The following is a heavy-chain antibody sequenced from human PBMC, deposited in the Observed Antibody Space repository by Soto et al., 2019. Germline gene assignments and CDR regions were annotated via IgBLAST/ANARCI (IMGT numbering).Heavy chain of an antibody. CDR3: ARDLNTYYDFWSGYYDY. J-gene: IGHJ4*02. CDR2: ISRSSSYI. D-gene: IGHD3-3*01. Sequence: EVQLVESGGGVVKPGGSLRLSCAASGFTFSSYSMNWVRQAPGKGLEWVSSISRSSSYIYYADSVKGRFTISRDNAKNSLYLQMNSLRAEDTAVYYCARDLNTYYDFWSGYYDYWGQGTLVTVSS. V-gene: IGHV3-21*01. CDR1: GFTFSSYS.